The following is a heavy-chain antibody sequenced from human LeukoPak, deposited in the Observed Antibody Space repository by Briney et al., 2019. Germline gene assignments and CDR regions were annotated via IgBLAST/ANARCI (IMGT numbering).Heavy chain of an antibody. Sequence: SETLSLTSTVSGGSISSYYWSWIRQPPGKGLEWIGYIYYSGSTNYNPSLKSRVTISVDTSKNQFSLKLSAVTAADTAVYYCARRRSRGGDCCYNDYWGQGTLVTVSS. CDR3: ARRRSRGGDCCYNDY. J-gene: IGHJ4*02. V-gene: IGHV4-59*01. CDR2: IYYSGST. CDR1: GGSISSYY. D-gene: IGHD2-21*02.